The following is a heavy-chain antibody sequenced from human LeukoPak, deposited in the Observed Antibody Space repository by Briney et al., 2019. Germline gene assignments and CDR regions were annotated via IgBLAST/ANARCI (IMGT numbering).Heavy chain of an antibody. CDR3: ARVRRYSTIFDY. V-gene: IGHV4-34*01. CDR1: GGSFSGYY. J-gene: IGHJ4*02. D-gene: IGHD6-13*01. CDR2: INHSGST. Sequence: EPSETLSLTCAVYGGSFSGYYWSWIRQPPGKGLEWIGEINHSGSTNYNPSLKSRVTISVDTSKNQFSLKLSSVTAADTAVYYCARVRRYSTIFDYWGQGTLVTVSS.